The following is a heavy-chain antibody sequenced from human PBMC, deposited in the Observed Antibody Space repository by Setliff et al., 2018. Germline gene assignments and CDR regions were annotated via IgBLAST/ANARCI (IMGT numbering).Heavy chain of an antibody. V-gene: IGHV4-34*12. CDR3: ASSFPRREKFLHDY. Sequence: SETLSLTCAVYGGSFSGYYWSWIRQPPGKRLEWIGEIIHSGSTNYNPSLKGRVTISIDTSKNQFSLKVSSVTAADTAVYYCASSFPRREKFLHDYWGQGALVTVSS. D-gene: IGHD4-4*01. CDR2: IIHSGST. J-gene: IGHJ4*02. CDR1: GGSFSGYY.